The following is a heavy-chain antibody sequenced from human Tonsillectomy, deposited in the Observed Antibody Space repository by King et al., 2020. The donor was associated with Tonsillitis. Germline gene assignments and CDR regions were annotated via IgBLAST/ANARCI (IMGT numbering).Heavy chain of an antibody. D-gene: IGHD5-12*01. Sequence: DVQLVESGGGLVQPGGSLRLSCAASGFTFSSYWMSWVRQAPGKGLEWVANIKQDGSEKYYVDSVKGRFPISRDNARNSLYLQMNSLRAEDTAVYYCARDGGYEPGVFDYWGQGTLVTVSS. V-gene: IGHV3-7*03. J-gene: IGHJ4*02. CDR2: IKQDGSEK. CDR3: ARDGGYEPGVFDY. CDR1: GFTFSSYW.